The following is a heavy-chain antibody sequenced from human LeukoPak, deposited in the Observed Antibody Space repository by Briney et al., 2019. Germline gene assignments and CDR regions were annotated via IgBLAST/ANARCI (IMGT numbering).Heavy chain of an antibody. CDR2: NYYSGST. CDR1: GGSISSYY. Sequence: PSETLSLTCTVSGGSISSYYWSWIRQPPGKGLEWIGYNYYSGSTNYNPSLKSRVTISVDTSKNQFSLKLSSVTAADTAVYYCARDQVTTIAAAGTGWFDPWGQGTLVTVSS. CDR3: ARDQVTTIAAAGTGWFDP. V-gene: IGHV4-59*01. D-gene: IGHD6-13*01. J-gene: IGHJ5*02.